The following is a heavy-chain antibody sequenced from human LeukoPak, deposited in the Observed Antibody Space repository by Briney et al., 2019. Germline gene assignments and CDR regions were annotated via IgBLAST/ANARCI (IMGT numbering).Heavy chain of an antibody. Sequence: SETLSLTCTVSGGSISSYYWSWIRQPPGKGLEWIGYIYYSGSTNYNPSLKSRVTISVDTSKNQFSLKLGSVTAADTAVYYCARGPSSGYSYGWGQGTLVTVSS. D-gene: IGHD5-18*01. J-gene: IGHJ4*02. V-gene: IGHV4-59*01. CDR3: ARGPSSGYSYG. CDR2: IYYSGST. CDR1: GGSISSYY.